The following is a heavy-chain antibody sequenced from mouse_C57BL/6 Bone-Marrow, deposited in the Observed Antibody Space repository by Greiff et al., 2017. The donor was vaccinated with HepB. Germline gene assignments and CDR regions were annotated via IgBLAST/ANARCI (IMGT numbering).Heavy chain of an antibody. V-gene: IGHV1-42*01. Sequence: LVESGPELVKPGASVKISCKASGYSFTGYYMNWVKQSPEKSLEWIGEINPSTGVTTYNQKFKAKATLTVDKSSSTAYMQLKSLTSEDSAVYYCARGRLSTDFFDYWGQGTTLTVSS. CDR1: GYSFTGYY. D-gene: IGHD5-1*01. CDR3: ARGRLSTDFFDY. CDR2: INPSTGVT. J-gene: IGHJ2*01.